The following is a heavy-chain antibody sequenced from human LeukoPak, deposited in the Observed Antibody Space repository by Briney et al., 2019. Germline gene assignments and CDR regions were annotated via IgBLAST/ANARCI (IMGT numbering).Heavy chain of an antibody. V-gene: IGHV4-34*01. CDR2: INHSGST. D-gene: IGHD2/OR15-2a*01. CDR3: ARDPSRSNRYYYYMDV. J-gene: IGHJ6*03. CDR1: GGSFSGYY. Sequence: SETLSLTCAVYGGSFSGYYWSWIRQPPGKGLEWIGEINHSGSTNYNPYLKSRVTISGDTSKNQFSLKLSSVTAADTAVYYCARDPSRSNRYYYYMDVWGKGTTVTVSS.